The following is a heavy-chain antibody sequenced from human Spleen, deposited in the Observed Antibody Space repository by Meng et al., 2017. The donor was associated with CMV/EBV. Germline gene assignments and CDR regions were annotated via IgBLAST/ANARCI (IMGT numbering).Heavy chain of an antibody. CDR3: ARDGYDYGFYYGMDV. CDR1: GFTFSAYA. Sequence: GGSLRLSCAASGFTFSAYAFHWVRQAPGKGLEWVASIGSGASYIHYADSVKGRFTISRDDAKNSLYLQMNSLRAEDTAVYYCARDGYDYGFYYGMDVWGQGTTVTVSS. V-gene: IGHV3-21*01. CDR2: IGSGASYI. J-gene: IGHJ6*02. D-gene: IGHD5-18*01.